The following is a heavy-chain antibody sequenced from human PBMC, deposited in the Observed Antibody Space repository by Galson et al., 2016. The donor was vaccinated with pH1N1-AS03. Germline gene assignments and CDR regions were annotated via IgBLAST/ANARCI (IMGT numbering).Heavy chain of an antibody. D-gene: IGHD2-2*01. V-gene: IGHV1-2*04. CDR3: ARDPRGPCTSATCPTTYYFGMDV. J-gene: IGHJ6*02. Sequence: SVKVSCKASGYIFTGFYVHWVRQAPGQGLEWMGWINTDSGVTNYAQKFEAWVTMTRDTSVSTAYMELNGLESDDTAVYYCARDPRGPCTSATCPTTYYFGMDVWGQGTTVIVSS. CDR1: GYIFTGFY. CDR2: INTDSGVT.